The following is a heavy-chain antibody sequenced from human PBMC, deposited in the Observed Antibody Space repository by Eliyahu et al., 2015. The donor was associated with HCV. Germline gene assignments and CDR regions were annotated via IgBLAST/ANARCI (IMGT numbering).Heavy chain of an antibody. V-gene: IGHV3-30*04. CDR1: GFTFSNHP. CDR3: ARGYTGSCIDK. J-gene: IGHJ4*02. Sequence: QVQLVESGGGVVQPGGSLRLSCAASGFTFSNHPMHWLRQAPGEGLGWVALISYDENNEYYLDSVKGRFTISRDNLKNMVYLQMNSLRAEDTAIYYCARGYTGSCIDKWGQGTLVTVSS. CDR2: ISYDENNE. D-gene: IGHD1-26*01.